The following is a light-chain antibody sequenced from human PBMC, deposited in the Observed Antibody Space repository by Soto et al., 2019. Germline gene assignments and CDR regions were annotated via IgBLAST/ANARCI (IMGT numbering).Light chain of an antibody. CDR3: QQSYSTPRT. CDR2: AAS. Sequence: DIQITHSPSSLSASVVDRVNMTCRASRSISRYLSWYQQKPGKAPKLLIYAASSLQSGVPSRFSGSESGTDFTLTISSLQPEDFATYYCQQSYSTPRTFGQGTKVDI. J-gene: IGKJ1*01. CDR1: RSISRY. V-gene: IGKV1-39*01.